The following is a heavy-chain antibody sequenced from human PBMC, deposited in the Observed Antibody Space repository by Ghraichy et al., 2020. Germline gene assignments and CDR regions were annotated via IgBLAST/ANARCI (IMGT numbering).Heavy chain of an antibody. D-gene: IGHD2-8*02. V-gene: IGHV3-30-3*01. CDR3: ARDIKSSYWSYFFFAMDV. Sequence: GGSLRLSCAAAGFTFSSYSMHWVRQAPGKGLEWVAVISHDGNSHYYADSVKGRFTISRDNSKNMVFLQMNSLRAGDTAVYYCARDIKSSYWSYFFFAMDVWGHGTTVTVSS. CDR1: GFTFSSYS. J-gene: IGHJ6*02. CDR2: ISHDGNSH.